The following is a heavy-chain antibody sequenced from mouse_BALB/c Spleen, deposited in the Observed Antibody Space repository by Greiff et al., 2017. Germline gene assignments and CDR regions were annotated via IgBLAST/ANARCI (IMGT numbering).Heavy chain of an antibody. V-gene: IGHV1-82*01. CDR2: IYPGDGDT. CDR1: GYAFSSSW. CDR3: ARGHAMDD. Sequence: VQLQQSGPGLVKPGDSVKLSCKASGYAFSSSWMNWVKQRPGQGLEWIGRIYPGDGDTNYNGKFKGKATLTADKSSSTAYMQLSSLTSVDSAVYFCARGHAMDDWGQGTTVTVSS. J-gene: IGHJ4*01.